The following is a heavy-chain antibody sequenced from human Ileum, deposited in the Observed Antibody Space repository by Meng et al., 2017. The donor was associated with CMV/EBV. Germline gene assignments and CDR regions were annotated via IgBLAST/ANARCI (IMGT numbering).Heavy chain of an antibody. CDR1: GDSVSTNNVA. CDR3: ARESELLRFDH. Sequence: QPPQSGPGLGKPSKILSLTCHISGDSVSTNNVAWNWIRQSPLRGLEWLGRTAYRSKWDYEYSVSVESRITISPDTSKNQFSLHLRSVTPEDTAIYYCARESELLRFDHWGQGTLVTVSS. J-gene: IGHJ4*02. CDR2: TAYRSKWDY. V-gene: IGHV6-1*01. D-gene: IGHD6-6*01.